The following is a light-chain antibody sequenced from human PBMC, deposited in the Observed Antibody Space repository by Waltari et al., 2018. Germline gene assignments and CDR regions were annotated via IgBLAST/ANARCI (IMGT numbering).Light chain of an antibody. CDR2: GAS. CDR1: QSVNNY. CDR3: QQYSSSPLT. V-gene: IGKV3-20*01. Sequence: EIVLTQSPGTLSLSPGERATLSCRASQSVNNYLAWFQQKPGQAPRLLIHGASSRATGIPDRISGIGSVTDFTLTISGLEPQDFAVYYCQQYSSSPLTFGPGTKVDIK. J-gene: IGKJ3*01.